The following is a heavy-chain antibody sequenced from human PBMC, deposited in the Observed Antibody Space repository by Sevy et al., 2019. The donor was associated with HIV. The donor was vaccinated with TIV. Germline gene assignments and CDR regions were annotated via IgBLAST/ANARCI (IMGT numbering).Heavy chain of an antibody. CDR1: GFTFGDYA. V-gene: IGHV3-49*04. CDR2: IRSKAYGGTT. J-gene: IGHJ6*02. D-gene: IGHD3-3*01. CDR3: TRDSPYDFWSGYYPYYYYYGMDV. Sequence: GGSLRLSCTASGFTFGDYAMSWVRQAPGKGLEWAGFIRSKAYGGTTEYAASVKGRFTISRDDSKSIAYLQMNSLKTEDTAVYYCTRDSPYDFWSGYYPYYYYYGMDVWGQGTTVTVSS.